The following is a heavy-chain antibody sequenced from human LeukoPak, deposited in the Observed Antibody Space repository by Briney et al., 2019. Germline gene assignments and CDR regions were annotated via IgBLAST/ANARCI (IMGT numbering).Heavy chain of an antibody. D-gene: IGHD4-17*01. CDR3: AGDCPYGGYPLDY. V-gene: IGHV4-59*01. J-gene: IGHJ4*02. CDR2: IYYSGST. Sequence: PSETLSLTCAVYGGSISGYYWSWIRQPPGKGLDWIGNIYYSGSTNYNPSLKSRVTISVDTSKNQFSLKLSSVTAADTAVYYCAGDCPYGGYPLDYWGQGTRVTVSA. CDR1: GGSISGYY.